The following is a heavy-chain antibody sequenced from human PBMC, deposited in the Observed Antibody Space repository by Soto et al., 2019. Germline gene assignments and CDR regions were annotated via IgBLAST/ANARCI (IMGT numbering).Heavy chain of an antibody. Sequence: QVQLVESGGGVVQPGSSLRLSCVASGFTFSRYGMHWVRQAPGNGLEWVAVISDDGSNKYYADSVKGRFTISRDNSKNTMYLQMNSLRAEDTAVYYCANYCRSTSCFSGSLEHWGQGTLVTVSS. CDR1: GFTFSRYG. CDR2: ISDDGSNK. D-gene: IGHD2-2*01. CDR3: ANYCRSTSCFSGSLEH. V-gene: IGHV3-30*18. J-gene: IGHJ5*02.